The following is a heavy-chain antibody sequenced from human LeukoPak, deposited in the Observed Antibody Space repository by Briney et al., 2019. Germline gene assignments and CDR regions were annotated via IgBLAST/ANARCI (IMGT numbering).Heavy chain of an antibody. Sequence: GGSLRLSCAASGFTFSSYAMSWVRQAPGKGLVWVSAISGSGGSTYYADSVKGRFTISRDNSKNTLYLQMNSLRAEDTAVYYCAKDNSPYDILTATPPYNWFDPWGQGTLVTVSS. J-gene: IGHJ5*02. CDR3: AKDNSPYDILTATPPYNWFDP. CDR2: ISGSGGST. D-gene: IGHD3-9*01. V-gene: IGHV3-23*01. CDR1: GFTFSSYA.